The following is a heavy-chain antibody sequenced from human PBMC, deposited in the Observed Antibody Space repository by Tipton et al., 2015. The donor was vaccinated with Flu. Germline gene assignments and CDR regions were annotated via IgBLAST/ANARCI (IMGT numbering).Heavy chain of an antibody. J-gene: IGHJ6*02. CDR2: GGST. D-gene: IGHD2/OR15-2a*01. CDR1: GDSISTYY. V-gene: IGHV4-59*12. Sequence: TLSLTCTVSGDSISTYYWSWIRRPPGRGLEWIGYGGSTNYHPSLKSRVTISLETSKNQLSLSLRSVTAEDTAVYYCARFKLFAIVNHYYYHGMDVWGQGLTVSVSS. CDR3: ARFKLFAIVNHYYYHGMDV.